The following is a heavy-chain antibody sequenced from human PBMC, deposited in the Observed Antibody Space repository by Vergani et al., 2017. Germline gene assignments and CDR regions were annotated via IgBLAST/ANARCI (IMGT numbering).Heavy chain of an antibody. CDR2: IYYDGSNA. J-gene: IGHJ4*02. Sequence: QGQLVESGGGIVQPGRSLTLSCVASRATFKTYGMHWVRQAPGKGLEWVGLIYYDGSNAYYADSVKGRFTISRDNSKNTVYLQINSLRAEDTAFYYCAGPQGTSAYYYGGFDYWGQGILVTVSS. V-gene: IGHV3-33*01. CDR1: RATFKTYG. D-gene: IGHD3-22*01. CDR3: AGPQGTSAYYYGGFDY.